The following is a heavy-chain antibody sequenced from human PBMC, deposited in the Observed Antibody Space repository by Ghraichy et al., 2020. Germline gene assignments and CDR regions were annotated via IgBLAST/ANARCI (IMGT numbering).Heavy chain of an antibody. CDR1: GGSFSGYY. V-gene: IGHV4-34*01. CDR3: ARRPGTTVTTFLGDWYFDL. D-gene: IGHD4-17*01. CDR2: INHSGST. Sequence: SETLSLTCAVYGGSFSGYYWSWIRQPPGKGLEWIGEINHSGSTNYNPSLKSRVTISVDTSKNQFSLKLSSVTAADTAVYYCARRPGTTVTTFLGDWYFDLWGRGTLVTVSS. J-gene: IGHJ2*01.